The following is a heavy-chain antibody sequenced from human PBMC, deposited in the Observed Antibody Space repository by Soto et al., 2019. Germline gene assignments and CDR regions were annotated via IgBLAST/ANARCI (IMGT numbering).Heavy chain of an antibody. V-gene: IGHV3-30*18. CDR1: GFTFSNYG. J-gene: IGHJ4*02. Sequence: QVQLVESGGGVVQPGRSLRLSCAASGFTFSNYGMHWVRQAPGKGLEWVTTISSDGNDKYYADSVKGRFTISRDNSKNTLDLQMNGLRAEDTAVYYCAKGSMSAHHFLDHWGQGTLVTVSS. CDR3: AKGSMSAHHFLDH. CDR2: ISSDGNDK. D-gene: IGHD6-6*01.